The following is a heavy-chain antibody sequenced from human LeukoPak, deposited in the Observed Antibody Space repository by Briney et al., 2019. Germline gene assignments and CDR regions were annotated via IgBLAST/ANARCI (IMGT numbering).Heavy chain of an antibody. J-gene: IGHJ4*02. CDR1: GYTFTSYG. V-gene: IGHV1-18*01. Sequence: EASVKVSCKASGYTFTSYGISWLRQAPGQGLEWMGWISAYNGNTNYAQKLQGRVTMTTDTSTSTAYMELRSLRSDDTAVYYCARIQTYYDFWSGYQLDYWGQGTLVTVSS. D-gene: IGHD3-3*01. CDR3: ARIQTYYDFWSGYQLDY. CDR2: ISAYNGNT.